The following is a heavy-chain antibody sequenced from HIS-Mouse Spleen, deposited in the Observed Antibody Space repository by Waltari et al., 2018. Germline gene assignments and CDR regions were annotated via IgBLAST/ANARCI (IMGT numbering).Heavy chain of an antibody. CDR3: ARGHDYSNYFDY. CDR2: FNPNSGNT. Sequence: QVQLVQSGAEVKKPGASVKVSCKASGYTFTSYDINWVRQATGQGLEWMGWFNPNSGNTGYAQKFQGRVTMTRNTSISTAYMELSSLRSEETAVYYCARGHDYSNYFDYWGQGTLVTVSS. CDR1: GYTFTSYD. V-gene: IGHV1-8*01. J-gene: IGHJ4*02. D-gene: IGHD4-4*01.